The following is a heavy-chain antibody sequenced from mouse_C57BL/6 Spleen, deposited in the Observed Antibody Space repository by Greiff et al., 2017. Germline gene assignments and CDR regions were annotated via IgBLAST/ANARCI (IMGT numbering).Heavy chain of an antibody. CDR2: IYPGNSDT. J-gene: IGHJ3*01. V-gene: IGHV1-5*01. CDR3: TRGDYDEGTWFAY. D-gene: IGHD2-4*01. Sequence: VQLQQSGTVLARPGASVKMSCKTSGYTFTSYWMHWVKQRPGQGLEWIGAIYPGNSDTSYNQKFKGKAKLTAVTSASTAYMELSSLTNEDSAVYYGTRGDYDEGTWFAYWGQGTLVTVSA. CDR1: GYTFTSYW.